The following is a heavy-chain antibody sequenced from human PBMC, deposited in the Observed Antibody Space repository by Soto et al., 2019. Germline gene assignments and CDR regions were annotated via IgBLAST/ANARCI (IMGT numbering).Heavy chain of an antibody. Sequence: ASVKVSCKVSGYTLTELSMHWVRQAPGKGLEWMGGFDPEDGETIYAQKFQGRVTMTEDTSTDTAYMDLRSLTSDDTAIYYCARAGAAPYYYYGLDVWGQGTTVTVSS. CDR1: GYTLTELS. J-gene: IGHJ6*02. D-gene: IGHD3-10*01. CDR3: ARAGAAPYYYYGLDV. V-gene: IGHV1-24*01. CDR2: FDPEDGET.